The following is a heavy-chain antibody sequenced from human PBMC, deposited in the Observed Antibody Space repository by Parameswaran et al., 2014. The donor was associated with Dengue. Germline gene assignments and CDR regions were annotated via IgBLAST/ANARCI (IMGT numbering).Heavy chain of an antibody. D-gene: IGHD1-26*01. CDR2: IYYTGSA. J-gene: IGHJ4*02. CDR3: ARQGPRKGVDY. V-gene: IGHV4-39*01. Sequence: WIRQPPGKDLEWIGTIYYTGSAYYNPSLKSRVTLSVDRSKSQFSLKLSSLTAADTSVYYRARQGPRKGVDYWGQGTLVTVSS.